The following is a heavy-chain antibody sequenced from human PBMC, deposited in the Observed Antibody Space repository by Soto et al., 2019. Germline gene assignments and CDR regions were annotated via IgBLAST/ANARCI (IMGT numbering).Heavy chain of an antibody. D-gene: IGHD6-19*01. CDR1: GDSVSSYTAA. CDR3: ARGVAGTGFDL. Sequence: PSQTLSLTCAIFGDSVSSYTAAWNWIRSSPSRGLEWLGRTYYRSNWRHDYAVSVKSRITVNPDTSKNHFSLQLNSVTPDDTAVYYCARGVAGTGFDLWGQGTLVTVSS. CDR2: TYYRSNWRH. V-gene: IGHV6-1*01. J-gene: IGHJ4*02.